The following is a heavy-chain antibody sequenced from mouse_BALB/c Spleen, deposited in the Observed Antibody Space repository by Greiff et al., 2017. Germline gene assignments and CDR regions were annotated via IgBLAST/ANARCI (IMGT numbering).Heavy chain of an antibody. CDR1: GYTFTDYA. J-gene: IGHJ1*01. CDR2: ISTYYGNT. Sequence: VQLQQSGPELVRPGVSVKISCKGSGYTFTDYAMHWVKQSHAKSLEWIGVISTYYGNTNYNQKFKGKATMTVDKSSSTAYMELARLTSEDSAIYYCARDYGSSYRYFDGWGAGTTVTVSS. D-gene: IGHD1-1*01. V-gene: IGHV1-67*01. CDR3: ARDYGSSYRYFDG.